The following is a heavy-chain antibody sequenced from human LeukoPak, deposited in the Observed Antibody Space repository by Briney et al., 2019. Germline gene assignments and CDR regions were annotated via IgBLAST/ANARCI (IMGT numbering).Heavy chain of an antibody. CDR3: ARGDVDIAAKWHLGY. CDR2: ISAYNGNT. D-gene: IGHD5-12*01. CDR1: GYTFTSYG. V-gene: IGHV1-18*01. J-gene: IGHJ4*02. Sequence: PLASVKVSCKASGYTFTSYGISWVRQAPGQGLEWMGWISAYNGNTNYAQKLQGRVTMTTDTSTSTAYMKMRSLRSEDTAVYYCARGDVDIAAKWHLGYWGQGTLVTVS.